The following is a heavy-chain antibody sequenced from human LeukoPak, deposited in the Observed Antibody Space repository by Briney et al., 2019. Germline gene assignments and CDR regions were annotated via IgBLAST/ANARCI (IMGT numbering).Heavy chain of an antibody. V-gene: IGHV1-2*02. J-gene: IGHJ4*02. CDR2: INPNSGGT. CDR1: GYTFTGYY. D-gene: IGHD5-18*01. Sequence: ASVKVSCKASGYTFTGYYMHWVRQAPGQGLEWMGWINPNSGGTNYAQKFQGRVTMTRDTSISTAYMELSRLRSDDTAVYYCARAGYSYGHRVYFFDYWGQGTLVTVSS. CDR3: ARAGYSYGHRVYFFDY.